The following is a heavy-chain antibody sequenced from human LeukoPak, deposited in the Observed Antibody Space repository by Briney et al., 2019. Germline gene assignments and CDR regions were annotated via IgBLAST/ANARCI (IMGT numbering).Heavy chain of an antibody. J-gene: IGHJ4*02. V-gene: IGHV4-39*01. Sequence: ASPYYNPSLKSRVTISIDTSKNQFSLKLSSVTAADTAVYYCARTYYDFWSGYFTEDFYFDYWGQGTLVTVSS. CDR3: ARTYYDFWSGYFTEDFYFDY. D-gene: IGHD3-3*01. CDR2: ASP.